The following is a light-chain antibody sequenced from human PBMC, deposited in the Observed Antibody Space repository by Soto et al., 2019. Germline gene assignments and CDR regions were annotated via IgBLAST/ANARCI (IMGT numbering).Light chain of an antibody. CDR3: QQSYSTLSIT. J-gene: IGKJ5*01. V-gene: IGKV1-39*01. CDR1: QSISSY. CDR2: AAS. Sequence: DIQMTQSPSSLSASVGDRVTITCRASQSISSYLNWYQQKPGKAPKLLIYAASSLQSGVPSRFSGSGSWTEFTLTSSSLQPEDFATYYCQQSYSTLSITFGQGTRLEIK.